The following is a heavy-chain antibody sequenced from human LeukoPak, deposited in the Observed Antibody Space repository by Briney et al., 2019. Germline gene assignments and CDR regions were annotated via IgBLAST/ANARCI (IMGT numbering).Heavy chain of an antibody. Sequence: PGGSLRLSCAASGFTFSSYSMNWVRQAPGKGLEWVSSISSSSSYIYYADSVKGRFTISRDNAKNSLYLQMNSLRAEDTAVYYCASPGPDYGESAFDIWGQGTMVTVSS. D-gene: IGHD4-17*01. CDR1: GFTFSSYS. CDR3: ASPGPDYGESAFDI. CDR2: ISSSSSYI. J-gene: IGHJ3*02. V-gene: IGHV3-21*01.